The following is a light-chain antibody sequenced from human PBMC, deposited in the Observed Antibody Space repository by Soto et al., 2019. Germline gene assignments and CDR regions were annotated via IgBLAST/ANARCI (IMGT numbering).Light chain of an antibody. Sequence: EIVLTQSPGTLSLSPGERATLSCRASQSVSSSYLAWYQQKPGQAPRLLIYGASSRATGIPDRFSGSGSGTDFTLTISRLEPEDLAVYYCQQDGSSRTFGQGTKVEIK. CDR1: QSVSSSY. CDR3: QQDGSSRT. CDR2: GAS. J-gene: IGKJ1*01. V-gene: IGKV3-20*01.